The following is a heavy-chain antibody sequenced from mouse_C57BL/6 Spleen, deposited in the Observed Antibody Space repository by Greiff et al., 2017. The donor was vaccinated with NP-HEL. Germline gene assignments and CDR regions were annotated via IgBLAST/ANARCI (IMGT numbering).Heavy chain of an antibody. J-gene: IGHJ4*01. CDR2: ISSGSSTI. CDR1: GFTFSDYG. D-gene: IGHD1-1*01. CDR3: ATTVRNLFMDY. Sequence: EVQVVESGGGLVKPGGSLKLSCAASGFTFSDYGMHWVRQAPEKGLEWVAYISSGSSTIYYADTVKGRFTISRDNAKNTLFLQMTSLRSEDTAMYYCATTVRNLFMDYWGQGTSVTVSS. V-gene: IGHV5-17*01.